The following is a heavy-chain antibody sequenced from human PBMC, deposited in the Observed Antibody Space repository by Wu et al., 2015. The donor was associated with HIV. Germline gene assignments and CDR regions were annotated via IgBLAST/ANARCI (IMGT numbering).Heavy chain of an antibody. V-gene: IGHV1-69*13. CDR2: ISLIFATS. D-gene: IGHD1-14*01. CDR3: ARVPERHYYYMDV. Sequence: QVQLVQSGAEVKKPGSSVKVSCEASGGTFSSSAINWVRQAPGQGLEWMGRISLIFATSIYTQRFQGRVTITADESTSAVYMELSSLRSVDTAVYYCARVPERHYYYMDVWGKGPRSPSP. J-gene: IGHJ6*03. CDR1: GGTFSSSA.